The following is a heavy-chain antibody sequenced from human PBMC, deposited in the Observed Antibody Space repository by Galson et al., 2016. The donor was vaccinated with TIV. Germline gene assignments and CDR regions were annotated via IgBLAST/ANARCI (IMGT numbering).Heavy chain of an antibody. V-gene: IGHV3-66*02. D-gene: IGHD2-21*01. CDR2: IYSGGST. CDR3: ARDRRHCGNECYLYYYYGMDV. CDR1: GFTVSGNY. Sequence: SLRLSCAASGFTVSGNYMTWVRQAPGKGLEWVSLIYSGGSTTYADSVKGRFTTSRDKFKNTVYLQMNSLRADDTAVYYCARDRRHCGNECYLYYYYGMDVWGQGTTVTVSS. J-gene: IGHJ6*02.